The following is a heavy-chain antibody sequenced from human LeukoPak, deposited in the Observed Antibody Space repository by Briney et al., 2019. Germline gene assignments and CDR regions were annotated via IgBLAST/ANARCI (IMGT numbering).Heavy chain of an antibody. Sequence: SGPALLKPTQTLTLTCTFSGFSLSTSGMRVSWIRQPPGKALEWLARIDWDDGKFYSTSLKTRHTISKDSSKNQVVLTMTNMDPVDTATYYCARILLYCSGGSCYSEDYWGQGTLVTVSS. J-gene: IGHJ4*02. CDR3: ARILLYCSGGSCYSEDY. D-gene: IGHD2-15*01. CDR2: IDWDDGK. V-gene: IGHV2-70*04. CDR1: GFSLSTSGMR.